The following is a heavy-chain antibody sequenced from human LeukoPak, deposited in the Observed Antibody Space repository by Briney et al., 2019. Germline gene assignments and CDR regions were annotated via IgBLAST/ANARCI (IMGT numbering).Heavy chain of an antibody. CDR3: TTAVVRGLNAFDI. J-gene: IGHJ3*02. V-gene: IGHV3-15*01. D-gene: IGHD3-10*01. CDR1: GFTFSYVW. Sequence: GGSLRLSCAASGFTFSYVWMNWVRQAPGKGLEWVGRIKSKTDGGTTNYAAPVNGRFTISRDESKNTLYLQMNSLKTEDTAVYYCTTAVVRGLNAFDIWGQGTMVTVSS. CDR2: IKSKTDGGTT.